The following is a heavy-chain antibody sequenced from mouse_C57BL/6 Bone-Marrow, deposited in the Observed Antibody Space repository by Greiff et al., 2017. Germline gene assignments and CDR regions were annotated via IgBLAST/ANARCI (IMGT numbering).Heavy chain of an antibody. Sequence: VQLVESGPGLVQPSQSLSITCTVSGFSLTSYGVHWVRQSPGKGLEWLGVIWSGGSTDYNAAFISRLSISKDNSKSQVFFKMNSLQADDTAIYYCARRDGSSPHYYAMDYWGQGTSVTVSS. CDR3: ARRDGSSPHYYAMDY. CDR2: IWSGGST. J-gene: IGHJ4*01. CDR1: GFSLTSYG. V-gene: IGHV2-2*01. D-gene: IGHD1-1*01.